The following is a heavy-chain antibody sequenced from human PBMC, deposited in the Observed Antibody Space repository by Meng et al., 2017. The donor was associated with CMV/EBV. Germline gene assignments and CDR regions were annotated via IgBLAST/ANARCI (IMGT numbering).Heavy chain of an antibody. V-gene: IGHV4-34*01. D-gene: IGHD1-26*01. CDR2: INHSGST. J-gene: IGHJ5*02. Sequence: QVQLQQWGAGLLKPSETLSLTCAGYGVSFSGYYWSWIRQPPGKGLEWIGEINHSGSTNYNPSLKSRVTISVDTSKNQFSLKLSSVTAADTAVYYCARGVGGWFNPWGQGTLVTVSS. CDR3: ARGVGGWFNP. CDR1: GVSFSGYY.